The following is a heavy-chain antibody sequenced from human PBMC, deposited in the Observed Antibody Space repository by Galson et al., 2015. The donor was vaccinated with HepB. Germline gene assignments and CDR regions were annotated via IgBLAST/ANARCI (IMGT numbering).Heavy chain of an antibody. V-gene: IGHV3-21*01. J-gene: IGHJ2*01. CDR2: ISSSSSYI. CDR1: GFTFSSYS. CDR3: ARDYSGRRYYWYFDL. Sequence: SLRLSCAASGFTFSSYSMNWVRQAPGKGLEWVSSISSSSSYIYYADSVKGRFTISRDNAKNSLYLQMNSLRAEDTAVYYCARDYSGRRYYWYFDLWGRGTLVTVSS. D-gene: IGHD6-19*01.